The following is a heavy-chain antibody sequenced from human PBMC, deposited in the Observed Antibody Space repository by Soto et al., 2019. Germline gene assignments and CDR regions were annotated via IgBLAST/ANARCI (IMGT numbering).Heavy chain of an antibody. CDR3: VRVLDSSWYADL. D-gene: IGHD3-22*01. J-gene: IGHJ2*01. CDR2: IFYTGVN. CDR1: GGSVSNASFY. Sequence: QVQLKESGPGLVKPSETLSLTCSVSGGSVSNASFYWTWIRQAPGTGLEYIGYIFYTGVNNYNPSLSSRDTISLDTSTNHFSLKLNSMTAADTAVYYCVRVLDSSWYADLWGRGTLVTVSS. V-gene: IGHV4-61*03.